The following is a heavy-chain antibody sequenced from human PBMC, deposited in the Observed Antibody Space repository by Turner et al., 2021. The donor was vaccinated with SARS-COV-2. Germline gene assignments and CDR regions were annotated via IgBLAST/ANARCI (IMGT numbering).Heavy chain of an antibody. CDR2: ISYDGSNK. CDR3: AKGMGSYCSGGSCYPSTFDY. D-gene: IGHD2-15*01. CDR1: GFPFSSYG. Sequence: VQLVESGGGVVQPGRSLRLSCAASGFPFSSYGMHWVRQDPGKGLEWVAVISYDGSNKYYADSVKGRFTISRDNSKNTLYLQMNSLRAEDTAVYYCAKGMGSYCSGGSCYPSTFDYWGQGTLVTVSS. J-gene: IGHJ4*02. V-gene: IGHV3-30*18.